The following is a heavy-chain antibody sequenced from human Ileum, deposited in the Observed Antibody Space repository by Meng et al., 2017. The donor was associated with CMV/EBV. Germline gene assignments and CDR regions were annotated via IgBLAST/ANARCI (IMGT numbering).Heavy chain of an antibody. V-gene: IGHV3-23*01. J-gene: IGHJ4*01. Sequence: GESLKISCAASGFTFSDYYMNWVRQAPGKGLEWVSGISSGGDNTYYADSVKGRFTISRDNSINTLYLQINSLRVEDTAVYYCAKRSSGYRADYWGQGTLVTVSS. CDR3: AKRSSGYRADY. CDR2: ISSGGDNT. D-gene: IGHD3-22*01. CDR1: GFTFSDYY.